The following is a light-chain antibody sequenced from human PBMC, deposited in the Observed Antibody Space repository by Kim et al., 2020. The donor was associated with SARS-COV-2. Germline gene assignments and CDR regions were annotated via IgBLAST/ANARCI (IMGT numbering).Light chain of an antibody. J-gene: IGKJ4*01. CDR2: AAS. V-gene: IGKV1-39*01. Sequence: ASIGDRVTITCRASQSISSYVNWYQQKPGKAPKFLIYAASSLQSGVPSKFSGSGSGTDFTLTISNLQPEDFATYYCQQSYSTPLTFGGGTKVDIK. CDR1: QSISSY. CDR3: QQSYSTPLT.